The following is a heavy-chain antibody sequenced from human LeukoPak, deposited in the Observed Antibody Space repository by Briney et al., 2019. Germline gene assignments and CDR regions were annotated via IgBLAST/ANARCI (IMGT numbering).Heavy chain of an antibody. J-gene: IGHJ4*02. CDR2: IYPGDSDI. Sequence: GESLKISCKGSGYKFTNYWIGWVRQMPGKGLEWMGIIYPGDSDIRYSPSFQGQVTISADKSISTAYLQWSSLKASDTAMYYCARPTIGSSFSFDYWGQGTLVTVSS. CDR1: GYKFTNYW. D-gene: IGHD6-6*01. CDR3: ARPTIGSSFSFDY. V-gene: IGHV5-51*01.